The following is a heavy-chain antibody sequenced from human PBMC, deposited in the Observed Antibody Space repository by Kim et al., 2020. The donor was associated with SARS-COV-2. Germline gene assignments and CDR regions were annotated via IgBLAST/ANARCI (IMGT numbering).Heavy chain of an antibody. Sequence: GGSLRLSCTASAFTFSSYAMSWVRQAPGKGLEWVSTMSGSGGSTYYADSVKGRFTISRDNSKNTLYLQMNSLRAEDTAVYYCAKDKGLWFGELCNFDYWGQGTLVTVSS. D-gene: IGHD3-10*01. CDR3: AKDKGLWFGELCNFDY. V-gene: IGHV3-23*01. J-gene: IGHJ4*02. CDR2: MSGSGGST. CDR1: AFTFSSYA.